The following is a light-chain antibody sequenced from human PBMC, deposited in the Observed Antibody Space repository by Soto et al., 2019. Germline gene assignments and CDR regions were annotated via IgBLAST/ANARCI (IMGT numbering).Light chain of an antibody. CDR1: QSISNY. V-gene: IGKV1-39*01. J-gene: IGKJ1*01. CDR3: QQSYHTSWT. Sequence: DIQMTQSPSSLSASVGDRVTITCRASQSISNYLNWYQQRPGKPPNLLIYAASSMISGVPSRFSGSGSGTDFTLTITSLRPEDFATYYCQQSYHTSWTFGQGTKVEI. CDR2: AAS.